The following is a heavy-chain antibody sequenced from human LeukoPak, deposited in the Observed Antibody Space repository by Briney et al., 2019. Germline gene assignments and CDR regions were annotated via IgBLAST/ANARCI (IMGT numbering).Heavy chain of an antibody. CDR2: ISSSSTYI. CDR1: GFTFSSYS. Sequence: GGSLRLSCAASGFTFSSYSMNWVRQAPGKGLEWVSSISSSSTYISYADSVKGRFTISRDNAKNSLYLHMNSLRAEDTAVYYCARASQTYYYESSGYYLPESWGQGTLVTVSS. J-gene: IGHJ4*02. V-gene: IGHV3-21*01. D-gene: IGHD3-22*01. CDR3: ARASQTYYYESSGYYLPES.